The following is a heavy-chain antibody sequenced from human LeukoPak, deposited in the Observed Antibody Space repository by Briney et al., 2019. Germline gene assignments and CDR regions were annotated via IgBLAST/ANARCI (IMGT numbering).Heavy chain of an antibody. D-gene: IGHD3-22*01. Sequence: ASVKVSCKASGYTFTGYYMHWVRQAPGKGLEWMGRINPNSGGKNYAQKFQGRVTMTRDTSISTAYMELSRLRYDDTAVYYCAREVGEYYDSSGMSASDYWGQGTLVTVSS. V-gene: IGHV1-2*06. J-gene: IGHJ4*02. CDR2: INPNSGGK. CDR3: AREVGEYYDSSGMSASDY. CDR1: GYTFTGYY.